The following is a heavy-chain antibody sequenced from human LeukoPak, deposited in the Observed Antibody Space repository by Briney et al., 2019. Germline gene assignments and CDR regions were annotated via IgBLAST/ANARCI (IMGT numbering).Heavy chain of an antibody. CDR1: GITFSSHS. V-gene: IGHV3-48*01. J-gene: IGHJ4*02. CDR3: ARGAYYYED. Sequence: GGSLRLSCAASGITFSSHSMNWVRQAPGKGLEWVSYISSSSSTIYYADSVKGRFTISRDNAKNSLYLQMNSLRAEDTAVYYCARGAYYYEDWGQGTLVTVSS. D-gene: IGHD3-22*01. CDR2: ISSSSSTI.